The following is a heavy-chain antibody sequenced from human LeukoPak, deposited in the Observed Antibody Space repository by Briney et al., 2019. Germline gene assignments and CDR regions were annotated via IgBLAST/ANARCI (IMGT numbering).Heavy chain of an antibody. CDR3: ARSAGYSSA. CDR1: GGSFSGYY. V-gene: IGHV4-34*01. D-gene: IGHD6-19*01. CDR2: INHSGSA. J-gene: IGHJ5*02. Sequence: SETLSLTCAVYGGSFSGYYWSWIRQPPGQGLEWIGEINHSGSANYNSSLKSRVTLSIDTSKNQFSLILSSVTAADTAVYYCARSAGYSSAWGQGTRVTVSS.